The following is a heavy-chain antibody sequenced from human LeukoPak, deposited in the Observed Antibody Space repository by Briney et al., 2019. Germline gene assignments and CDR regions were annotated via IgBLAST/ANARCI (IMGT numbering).Heavy chain of an antibody. J-gene: IGHJ5*02. V-gene: IGHV3-11*05. CDR2: ISSSSSYI. CDR1: GFTLSDYY. CDR3: AREHSSSWFDP. D-gene: IGHD6-13*01. Sequence: KTGGTLRLSCAASGFTLSDYYMSWIRQAPGKGLEWVSYISSSSSYINYADSVKGRFAISRDNAKNSLYLQMNSLRAEDTAVYYCAREHSSSWFDPWGQGTLVTVSS.